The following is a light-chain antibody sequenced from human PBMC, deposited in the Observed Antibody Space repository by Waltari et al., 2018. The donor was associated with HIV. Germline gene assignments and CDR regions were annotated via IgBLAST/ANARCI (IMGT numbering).Light chain of an antibody. V-gene: IGKV3-11*01. CDR1: RSVGTY. Sequence: EVVLTQSPATLSLSPGERATLSCWASRSVGTYLAWYQHKPGQAPRLLIYDSSHRATGVPARFSGSGSGTDFTLTISSLEPEDSAVYYCQQRSDWLSFGGGTKVEIK. J-gene: IGKJ4*01. CDR3: QQRSDWLS. CDR2: DSS.